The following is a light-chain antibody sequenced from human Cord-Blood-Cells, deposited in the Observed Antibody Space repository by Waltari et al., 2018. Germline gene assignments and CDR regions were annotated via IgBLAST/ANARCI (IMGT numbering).Light chain of an antibody. CDR2: KVS. V-gene: IGKV2-30*02. CDR3: MQGTHWPPAYT. J-gene: IGKJ2*01. CDR1: QSLVHSDGNTY. Sequence: DVVMTQSPLSLPVTLGQPASISCRSSQSLVHSDGNTYLNWFQQRPGQSPRRLIYKVSNRDSGVPDRFSGSWSGTDFTLKISRVEAEDVGVYYCMQGTHWPPAYTFGQGTKLEIK.